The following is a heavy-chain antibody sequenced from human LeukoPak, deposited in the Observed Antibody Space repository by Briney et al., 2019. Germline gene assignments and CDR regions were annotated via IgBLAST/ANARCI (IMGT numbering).Heavy chain of an antibody. D-gene: IGHD6-13*01. V-gene: IGHV3-21*01. CDR2: ISSSSSYI. J-gene: IGHJ4*02. Sequence: GGSLRLSCAASGFTFSTYNMNWVRQAPGKGLEWVSSISSSSSYIYYADSVKGRFTISRDNAKNSLYLQMNSLRAEDTAVYYCARVVGSSSSWVDYWGQGTLVTVSS. CDR3: ARVVGSSSSWVDY. CDR1: GFTFSTYN.